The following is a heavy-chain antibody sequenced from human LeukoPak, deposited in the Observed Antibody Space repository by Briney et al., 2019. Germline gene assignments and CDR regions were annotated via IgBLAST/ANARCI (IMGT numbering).Heavy chain of an antibody. V-gene: IGHV4-34*01. CDR2: INHSGST. J-gene: IGHJ1*01. CDR3: ARGALGQWLEYFQH. D-gene: IGHD6-19*01. Sequence: KPSETLSLTCAVYGGSFSGYYWSWIRQPPGKGLEWIGEINHSGSTYYNPSLKSRVTISVDTSKNQFSLKLSSVTAADTAVYYCARGALGQWLEYFQHWGQGTLVTVSS. CDR1: GGSFSGYY.